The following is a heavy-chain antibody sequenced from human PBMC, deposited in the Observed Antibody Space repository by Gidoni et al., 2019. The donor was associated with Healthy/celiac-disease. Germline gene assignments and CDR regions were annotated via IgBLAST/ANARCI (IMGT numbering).Heavy chain of an antibody. CDR1: GGTFSSYA. J-gene: IGHJ4*02. Sequence: QVQLVQSGAEVKKPGSSVKVSCKASGGTFSSYAISWVRQAPGQGLEWMGGIIPIFGTANYAQKFQGRVTITADESTSTAYMELSSLRSEDTAVYYCARAPYYYDSSGYYSEFDYWGQGTLVTVSS. V-gene: IGHV1-69*01. CDR2: IIPIFGTA. D-gene: IGHD3-22*01. CDR3: ARAPYYYDSSGYYSEFDY.